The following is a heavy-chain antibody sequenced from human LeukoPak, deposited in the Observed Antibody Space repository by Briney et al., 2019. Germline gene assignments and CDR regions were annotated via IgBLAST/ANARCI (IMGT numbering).Heavy chain of an antibody. V-gene: IGHV3-23*01. J-gene: IGHJ4*02. D-gene: IGHD3-10*01. CDR3: AKGGSMVRGVPGPFDY. CDR2: ISNSGGST. CDR1: GFTFSNYA. Sequence: PGGSLRLSCAASGFTFSNYAMNWVRQAQGKGLEWVSGISNSGGSTNYADSVKGRFTISRDNSKNTLFLQMNSLRAEDTAVYYCAKGGSMVRGVPGPFDYWGQGTLVTVSS.